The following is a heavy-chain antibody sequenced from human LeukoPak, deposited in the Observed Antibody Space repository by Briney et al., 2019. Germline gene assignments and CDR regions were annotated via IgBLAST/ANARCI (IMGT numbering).Heavy chain of an antibody. CDR2: ISGSGGST. J-gene: IGHJ4*02. D-gene: IGHD5-24*01. CDR1: GFTFSSYA. CDR3: AKGEERWLQTPHFDY. Sequence: RAGGSLRLSCAASGFTFSSYAMSWVRQAPGKGLEWVSAISGSGGSTYYADSVKGRFTISRDNSKNTLYLQMNSLRAEDTAVYYCAKGEERWLQTPHFDYWGQGTLVTVSS. V-gene: IGHV3-23*01.